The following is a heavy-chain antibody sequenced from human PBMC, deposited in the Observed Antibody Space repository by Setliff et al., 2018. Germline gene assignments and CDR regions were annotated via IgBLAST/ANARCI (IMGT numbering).Heavy chain of an antibody. D-gene: IGHD3-16*01. V-gene: IGHV4-38-2*02. Sequence: SETLSLTCAVSGSAISSGHYWGWVRQPPGKGLEWIGSFRPSGKTYYNPSLKSRVTISVDTSKKHFSLNLTSVTAADTAVYYCVRDVGDGYGVDAYAGAGFDIWGQGTVVTVS. CDR1: GSAISSGHY. CDR3: VRDVGDGYGVDAYAGAGFDI. J-gene: IGHJ3*02. CDR2: FRPSGKT.